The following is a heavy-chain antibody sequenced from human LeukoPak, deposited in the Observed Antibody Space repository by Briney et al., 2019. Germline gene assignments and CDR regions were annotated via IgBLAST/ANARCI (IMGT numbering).Heavy chain of an antibody. CDR1: GGTFINYA. CDR2: IIPKIGRT. V-gene: IGHV1-69*13. CDR3: ARLYYFGSDIYYANWHFDL. J-gene: IGHJ2*01. D-gene: IGHD3-10*01. Sequence: ASVKVSCKASGGTFINYAVGWVRQAPGQGLECMGGIIPKIGRTNYAQKFQGRVTITADEGTSTAYMELSSLRSEDTAVYYCARLYYFGSDIYYANWHFDLWGRGTLIAVSS.